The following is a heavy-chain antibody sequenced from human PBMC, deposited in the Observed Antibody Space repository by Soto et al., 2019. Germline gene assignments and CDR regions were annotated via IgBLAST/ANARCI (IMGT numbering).Heavy chain of an antibody. Sequence: GGSLRLSCAASGFTFSTTGMNWVRQAPGKGLEWVSSISSGSEYIFHADSVKGRFTISRDNSKNTLYLQMNNLRAEDTAVYYCAKDRAFGGVDGILDYWGQGTLVTVSS. CDR2: ISSGSEYI. D-gene: IGHD3-16*01. J-gene: IGHJ4*02. CDR3: AKDRAFGGVDGILDY. CDR1: GFTFSTTG. V-gene: IGHV3-21*01.